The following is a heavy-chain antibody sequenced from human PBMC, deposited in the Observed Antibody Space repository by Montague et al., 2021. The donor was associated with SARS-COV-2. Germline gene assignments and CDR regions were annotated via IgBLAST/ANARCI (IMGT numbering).Heavy chain of an antibody. CDR2: AQNTGTT. V-gene: IGHV4-59*01. Sequence: SETLSLTCTVSNTSISSYYWSWIRQPPRQGLEWIGYAQNTGTTNYNPSLKSRVTISVDISKKQISLTLKSMNAADTAVYYCAGQGGKCYGSGSRGHYYYGMDVWGQGTTVTVSS. CDR1: NTSISSYY. CDR3: AGQGGKCYGSGSRGHYYYGMDV. J-gene: IGHJ6*02. D-gene: IGHD3-10*01.